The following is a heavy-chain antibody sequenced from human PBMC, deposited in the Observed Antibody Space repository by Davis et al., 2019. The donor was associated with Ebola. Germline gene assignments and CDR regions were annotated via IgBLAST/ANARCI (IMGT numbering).Heavy chain of an antibody. CDR3: ARVLLWFGELVEPLFDY. CDR1: GVSITAYY. CDR2: INHSGST. Sequence: GSLRLSCTVSGVSITAYYWSWIRHPPGKGLEWIGAINHSGSTNYNPSLKSRVTISVDTSKNHFSLKLSSVTAADTAVYYCARVLLWFGELVEPLFDYWGQGTLVTVSS. D-gene: IGHD3-10*01. J-gene: IGHJ4*02. V-gene: IGHV4-34*01.